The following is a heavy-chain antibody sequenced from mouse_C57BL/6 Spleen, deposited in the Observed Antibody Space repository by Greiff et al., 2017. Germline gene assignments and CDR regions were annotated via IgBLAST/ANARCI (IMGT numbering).Heavy chain of an antibody. D-gene: IGHD1-1*01. J-gene: IGHJ1*03. Sequence: VQLQQPGAELVKPGASVKLSCKASGYTFTSYWMHWVKQRPGQGLEWIGMIHPNSGSTNYNEKFKSKATLTVDKSSSTAYMQLSSLTSEDSAVYYCAREGLPAGSSPHWYFDVWGTGTTVTVSS. CDR2: IHPNSGST. CDR1: GYTFTSYW. CDR3: AREGLPAGSSPHWYFDV. V-gene: IGHV1-64*01.